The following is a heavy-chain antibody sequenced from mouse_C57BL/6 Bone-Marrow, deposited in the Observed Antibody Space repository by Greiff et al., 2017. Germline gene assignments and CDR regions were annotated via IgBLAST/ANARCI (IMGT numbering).Heavy chain of an antibody. D-gene: IGHD1-1*02. Sequence: VQRVESGPELVKPGASVKLSCKASGYTFTSYDINWVKQRPGQGLEWIGWIDPRDGRTKYNEKFKGKATLTVDTSSSTAYMELHSLTSEDSADYFCARLEIDDGSEGWYVDVWGRGTTVTVSS. CDR3: ARLEIDDGSEGWYVDV. CDR2: IDPRDGRT. J-gene: IGHJ1*03. CDR1: GYTFTSYD. V-gene: IGHV1-85*01.